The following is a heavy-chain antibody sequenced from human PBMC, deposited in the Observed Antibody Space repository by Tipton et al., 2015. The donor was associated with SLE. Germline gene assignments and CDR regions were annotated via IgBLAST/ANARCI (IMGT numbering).Heavy chain of an antibody. CDR2: IYYSGST. J-gene: IGHJ5*02. CDR3: ARERNGNWFDP. D-gene: IGHD2-8*01. Sequence: TLSLTCAVSDYSISSGYYWGWIRQPPGKGLEWIGSIYYSGSTYYNPSLKSRVTISVDTSKNQFSLKLSSVTAADTAVYYCARERNGNWFDPWGQGTLVTVSS. CDR1: DYSISSGYY. V-gene: IGHV4-38-2*02.